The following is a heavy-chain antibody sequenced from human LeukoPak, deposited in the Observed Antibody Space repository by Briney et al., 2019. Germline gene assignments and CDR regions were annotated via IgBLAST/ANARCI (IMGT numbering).Heavy chain of an antibody. Sequence: GGSLRLSCAASGFTFSHYSMNWVRQAPGKWLEWVSSISASSSFIYYADSLKGRFTISRDNAKNSLYLQMNSLRAEDTAVFYCARGYCSRTSCEDFDYWGQGTLVTVSS. J-gene: IGHJ4*02. CDR1: GFTFSHYS. CDR2: ISASSSFI. CDR3: ARGYCSRTSCEDFDY. V-gene: IGHV3-21*01. D-gene: IGHD2-2*01.